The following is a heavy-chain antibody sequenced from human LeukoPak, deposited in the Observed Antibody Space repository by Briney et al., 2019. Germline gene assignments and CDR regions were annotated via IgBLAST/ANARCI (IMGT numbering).Heavy chain of an antibody. CDR3: ARRGSPIDIVVVVAAADDAFDI. CDR2: IYYSGST. J-gene: IGHJ3*02. D-gene: IGHD2-15*01. Sequence: SETLSLTCTVSGGSISSSSYYWGWIRQPPGKGLEWIGSIYYSGSTYYNPSLKSRVTISVDTSKNQFSLKLSSVTAADTAVYYCARRGSPIDIVVVVAAADDAFDIWGQGTMVTVSS. V-gene: IGHV4-39*01. CDR1: GGSISSSSYY.